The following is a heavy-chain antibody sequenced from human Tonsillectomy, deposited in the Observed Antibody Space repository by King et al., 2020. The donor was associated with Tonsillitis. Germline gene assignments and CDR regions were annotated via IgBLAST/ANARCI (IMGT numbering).Heavy chain of an antibody. CDR2: IYYSGST. CDR1: GDSVSSSPYY. Sequence: QLQESGPGLVKPSETLSLTCTVSGDSVSSSPYYRGWIRQPPGKGLEWIGTIYYSGSTYYNPSLKSRVTIFVDTSRNQFSLHLRSVTAADTAVYYCTASSGSVVAYWGQGTLVTVSS. V-gene: IGHV4-39*01. D-gene: IGHD3-22*01. CDR3: TASSGSVVAY. J-gene: IGHJ4*02.